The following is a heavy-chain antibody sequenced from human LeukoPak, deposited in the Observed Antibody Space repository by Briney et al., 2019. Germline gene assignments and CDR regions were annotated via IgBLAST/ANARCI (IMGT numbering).Heavy chain of an antibody. V-gene: IGHV4-4*07. CDR1: GGSISSYY. CDR3: ARDFLLQSEGLFDY. CDR2: FYISGST. J-gene: IGHJ4*02. Sequence: SETLSLTCTVSGGSISSYYWSWVRQPAGKGLEWIGRFYISGSTNYNPSLKSRVTMSVDTSKNQFSLRLNSVTAADTAVYYCARDFLLQSEGLFDYWGQGTLVTVSS. D-gene: IGHD4-11*01.